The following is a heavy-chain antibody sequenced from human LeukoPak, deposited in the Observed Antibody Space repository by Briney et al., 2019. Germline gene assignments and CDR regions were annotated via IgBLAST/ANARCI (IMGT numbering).Heavy chain of an antibody. D-gene: IGHD2/OR15-2a*01. CDR2: FDPEDGET. CDR1: GNTLTELS. CDR3: ATEANRDPGRAGYGMDV. J-gene: IGHJ6*02. Sequence: ASVKVSCKVSGNTLTELSMHWVRQAPGKGLEWMGGFDPEDGETIYAQKFQGRVTMTEDTSTDTAYMELSSLRSEDTAVYYCATEANRDPGRAGYGMDVWGQGTTVTVSS. V-gene: IGHV1-24*01.